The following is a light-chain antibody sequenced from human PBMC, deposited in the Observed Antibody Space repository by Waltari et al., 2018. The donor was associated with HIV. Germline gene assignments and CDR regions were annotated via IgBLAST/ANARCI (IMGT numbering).Light chain of an antibody. CDR1: ALPKQY. V-gene: IGLV3-25*03. CDR2: KDT. J-gene: IGLJ2*01. CDR3: QSADSSGTVV. Sequence: SYELTQPPSVSVSPGQTARIPCSGDALPKQYAYWYQQKPGQAPVLVIYKDTERPSGLPERFSGSSSGTTVTLTISGVQAEDEADYYCQSADSSGTVVFGGGTKLTVL.